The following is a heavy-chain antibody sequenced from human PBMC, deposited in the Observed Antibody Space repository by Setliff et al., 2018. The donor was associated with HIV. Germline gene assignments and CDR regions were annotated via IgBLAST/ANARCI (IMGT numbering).Heavy chain of an antibody. D-gene: IGHD3-10*01. J-gene: IGHJ4*02. CDR2: IRYDGSNK. CDR3: ARHDVVRGAIDN. V-gene: IGHV3-30*02. Sequence: PGGSLRLSCEASAFIFSSYGMHWVRQAPGKGLEWIAFIRYDGSNKSYGASVKGRFTISRDNSKNTLYVQMNSLRAEDTAVYYCARHDVVRGAIDNWGQGTLVTVSS. CDR1: AFIFSSYG.